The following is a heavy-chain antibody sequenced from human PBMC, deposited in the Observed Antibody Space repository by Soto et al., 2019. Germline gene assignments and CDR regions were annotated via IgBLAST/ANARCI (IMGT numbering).Heavy chain of an antibody. CDR2: INHSGST. CDR3: ARGSGRYSYGYWFDP. CDR1: GGSFSGYY. J-gene: IGHJ5*02. D-gene: IGHD5-18*01. Sequence: PSETLSLTCAVYGGSFSGYYWSWIRQPPGKGLEWIGEINHSGSTNYNPSPKSRVTISVDTSKNQFSLKLSSVTAADTAVYYCARGSGRYSYGYWFDPWGQRTLVTVSS. V-gene: IGHV4-34*01.